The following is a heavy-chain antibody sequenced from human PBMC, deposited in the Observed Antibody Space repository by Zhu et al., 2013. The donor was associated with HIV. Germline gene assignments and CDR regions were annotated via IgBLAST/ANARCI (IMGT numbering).Heavy chain of an antibody. Sequence: LVQSGAEVKKPGASVKVSCKASGYSFTDYYMHWVRQAPGQGLEWMGWINPNGGGTNFAQKFQGRVTMTRDTSISTAYMELSRLKSDDTAVYYCAIRVARRFDYWGQGTLVTVSS. CDR1: GYSFTDYY. D-gene: IGHD3-3*01. CDR3: AIRVARRFDY. V-gene: IGHV1-2*02. CDR2: INPNGGGT. J-gene: IGHJ4*02.